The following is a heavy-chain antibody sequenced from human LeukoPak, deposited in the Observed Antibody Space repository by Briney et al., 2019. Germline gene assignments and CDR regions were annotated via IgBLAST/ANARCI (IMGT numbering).Heavy chain of an antibody. Sequence: ASVKVSCKASGGTFSSYAISWVRQAPGQGLEWMGRIIPILGIANYAQKFQGRVTITADKSTSTAYMELSSLRSEDTAVYYCARNGIFGVVTQYYFDYWGQGTLVTVSS. D-gene: IGHD3-3*01. CDR1: GGTFSSYA. CDR3: ARNGIFGVVTQYYFDY. J-gene: IGHJ4*02. V-gene: IGHV1-69*04. CDR2: IIPILGIA.